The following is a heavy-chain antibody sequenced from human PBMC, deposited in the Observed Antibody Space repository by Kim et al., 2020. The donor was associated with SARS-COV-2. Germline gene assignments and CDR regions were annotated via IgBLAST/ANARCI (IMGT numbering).Heavy chain of an antibody. Sequence: SVKVSCKASGGTFSSYAISWVRQAPGQGLEWMGGIIPIFGTANYAQKFQGRVTITADESTSTAYMELSSLRSEDTAVYYCARALKMYYYDSSGYYSNFDLWRRGTLVPVPS. CDR3: ARALKMYYYDSSGYYSNFDL. D-gene: IGHD3-22*01. CDR2: IIPIFGTA. J-gene: IGHJ4*02. CDR1: GGTFSSYA. V-gene: IGHV1-69*13.